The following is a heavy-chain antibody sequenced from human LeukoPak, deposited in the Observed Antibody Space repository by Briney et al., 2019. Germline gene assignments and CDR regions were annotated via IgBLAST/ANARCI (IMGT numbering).Heavy chain of an antibody. CDR1: GFTVSSNY. CDR3: AKDRHIAAAGLNWFDP. Sequence: QSGGSLRLSCAASGFTVSSNYMTWVRQAPGKGLEWVSIFYSGGSTYYADSVKGRFTISRDNSKNTLYLQMNSLRAEDTAVYYCAKDRHIAAAGLNWFDPWGQGTLVTVSS. J-gene: IGHJ5*02. D-gene: IGHD6-13*01. V-gene: IGHV3-53*01. CDR2: FYSGGST.